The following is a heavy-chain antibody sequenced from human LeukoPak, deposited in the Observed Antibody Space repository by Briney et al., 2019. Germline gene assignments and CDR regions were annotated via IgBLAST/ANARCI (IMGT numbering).Heavy chain of an antibody. CDR2: IYYSGST. D-gene: IGHD3-22*01. CDR3: ARGRGYYYDSSGYYSFDY. CDR1: GGSISSGDYY. J-gene: IGHJ4*02. Sequence: PSQTLSLTCTVSGGSISSGDYYWSWIRQPPGKGLEWIGYIYYSGSTYYNPSLKSRVTISVDTSKNQFSLKLSSVTAVDTAVYYCARGRGYYYDSSGYYSFDYWGQGTLVTVSS. V-gene: IGHV4-30-4*01.